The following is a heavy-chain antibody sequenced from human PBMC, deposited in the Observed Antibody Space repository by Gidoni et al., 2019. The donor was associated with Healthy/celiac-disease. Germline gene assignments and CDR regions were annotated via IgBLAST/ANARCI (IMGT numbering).Heavy chain of an antibody. J-gene: IGHJ6*02. CDR2: INHSGST. Sequence: QVQLQQWGAGLLKPSETLSLTCAVYGGSFSGYYWSWIRQPPGKGLEWVGEINHSGSTNYNPSLKSRVTISVDTSKNQCSLKLSSVTAADTAVYYCARVPGGYCSGGSCYYYGMDVWGQGTTVTVSS. D-gene: IGHD2-15*01. CDR1: GGSFSGYY. V-gene: IGHV4-34*01. CDR3: ARVPGGYCSGGSCYYYGMDV.